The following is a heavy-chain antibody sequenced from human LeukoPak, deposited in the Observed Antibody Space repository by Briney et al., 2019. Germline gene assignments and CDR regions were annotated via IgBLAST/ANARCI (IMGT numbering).Heavy chain of an antibody. CDR3: ARRTRIAAAGYFDY. V-gene: IGHV4-39*07. D-gene: IGHD6-13*01. Sequence: PSETLSLTCTVSGGSISSRSYYWGWIRQPPGKGLEWIGSLYHSGSTYYNPSLKSRVTISIDPSKKQFSLKLSSVTAADTAVYYCARRTRIAAAGYFDYWGQGTLVTVSS. CDR1: GGSISSRSYY. J-gene: IGHJ4*02. CDR2: LYHSGST.